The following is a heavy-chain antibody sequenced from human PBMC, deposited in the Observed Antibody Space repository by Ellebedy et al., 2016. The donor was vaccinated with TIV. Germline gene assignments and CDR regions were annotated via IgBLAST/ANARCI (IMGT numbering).Heavy chain of an antibody. CDR3: ARDQEQLGGNA. J-gene: IGHJ4*02. V-gene: IGHV3-21*01. CDR1: EFTLNTYS. D-gene: IGHD6-6*01. Sequence: PGGSLRLSCVVSEFTLNTYSMNRVRQAQGKGLEWVSSISSSGSYIYYADSVKGRFTISRDNAKISVFLQMNSLRAEDTAVYYCARDQEQLGGNAWGQGTLVTVSS. CDR2: ISSSGSYI.